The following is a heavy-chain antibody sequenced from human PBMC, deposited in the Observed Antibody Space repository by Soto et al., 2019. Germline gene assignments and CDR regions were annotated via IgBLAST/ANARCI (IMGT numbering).Heavy chain of an antibody. CDR2: IYYSGST. D-gene: IGHD6-13*01. Sequence: PSETLSLTCTVSGGSISSGGYYWSWIRQHPGKGLEWIGYIYYSGSTYYNPSLKSRVTISVDTSKNQFSLKLSSVTAADTAVYYCAREPYRRSWRAAFDIWGQGTMVTVSS. CDR1: GGSISSGGYY. CDR3: AREPYRRSWRAAFDI. J-gene: IGHJ3*02. V-gene: IGHV4-31*03.